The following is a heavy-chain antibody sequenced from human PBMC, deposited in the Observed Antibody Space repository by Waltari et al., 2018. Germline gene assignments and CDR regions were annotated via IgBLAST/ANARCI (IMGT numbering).Heavy chain of an antibody. CDR2: ISSSSSYI. J-gene: IGHJ3*02. CDR3: ARGLLAGTVDI. Sequence: EVQLVESGGGLVKPGGSLRVSCAASGFTFSSDSMNWVRQAPGKGLEWVSSISSSSSYIYYADSVKGRFTISRDNAKNSLYLQMNSLRAEDTAVYYCARGLLAGTVDIWGQGTMVTVSS. V-gene: IGHV3-21*01. CDR1: GFTFSSDS. D-gene: IGHD6-19*01.